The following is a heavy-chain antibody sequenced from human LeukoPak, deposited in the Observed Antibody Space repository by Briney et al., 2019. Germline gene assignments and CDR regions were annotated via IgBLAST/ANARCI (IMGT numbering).Heavy chain of an antibody. CDR3: ASQSVGPPLRVFDY. CDR2: ISGSGGST. V-gene: IGHV3-23*01. Sequence: PGGSLRLSCAASGFTFSSYAMSWVRQTPGKGLEWVSAISGSGGSTYYADSVKGRFTISRDNSKNTLYLQMNSLRAEDTAVYYCASQSVGPPLRVFDYWGQGTLVTVSS. J-gene: IGHJ4*02. D-gene: IGHD1-26*01. CDR1: GFTFSSYA.